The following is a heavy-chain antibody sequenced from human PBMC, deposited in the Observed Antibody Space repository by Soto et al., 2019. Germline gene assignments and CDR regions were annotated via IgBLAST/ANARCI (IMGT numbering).Heavy chain of an antibody. J-gene: IGHJ5*02. CDR3: ARKTDIVVVPAHPRSGWFDP. D-gene: IGHD2-2*01. V-gene: IGHV4-34*01. CDR2: INHSGST. CDR1: GGSFSGYY. Sequence: PSETLSLTCAVYGGSFSGYYWSWIRQPPGKGLEWIGEINHSGSTNYNPSLKSRVTISVDTSKNQFSLKLSSVTAADTAVYYCARKTDIVVVPAHPRSGWFDPWGQGTLVTVSS.